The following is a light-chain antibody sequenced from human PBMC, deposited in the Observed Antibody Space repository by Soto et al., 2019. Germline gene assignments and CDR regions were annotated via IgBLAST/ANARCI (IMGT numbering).Light chain of an antibody. CDR3: QQYGSPPIT. CDR1: QSVSSSY. Sequence: GWTQSPGTLSLSTGDRATLSCRASQSVSSSYLAWYQQKPGQVPRLFIYGASRRATGIPARFSGSGSWTEFTLTISILQSEDFAVYYCQQYGSPPITFGQGTRLDIK. J-gene: IGKJ5*01. CDR2: GAS. V-gene: IGKV3-20*01.